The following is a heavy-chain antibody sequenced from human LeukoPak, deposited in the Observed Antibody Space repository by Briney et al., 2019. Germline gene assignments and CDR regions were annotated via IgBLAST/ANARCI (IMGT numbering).Heavy chain of an antibody. Sequence: SQTLSLTCTVSGSISSGSYYWNWIRQPPGKGLEWIGYIYYSGSTNYSPSLKSRVTISLDTSKNQFSLKLSSVTAADTAIYYCARRRKVLAPRAGDAFDIWGQGTMVTVSS. V-gene: IGHV4-61*01. CDR1: GSISSGSYY. J-gene: IGHJ3*02. D-gene: IGHD2-21*01. CDR2: IYYSGST. CDR3: ARRRKVLAPRAGDAFDI.